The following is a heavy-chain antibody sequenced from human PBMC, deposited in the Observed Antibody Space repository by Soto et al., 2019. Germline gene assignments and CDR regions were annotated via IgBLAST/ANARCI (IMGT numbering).Heavy chain of an antibody. J-gene: IGHJ4*02. Sequence: PSETLSLTCTVSGGSISSSSYYWGWIRQPPGKGLEWIGNIYYSGSTYYNPSLKSRVTISVDTSKNQFSLKLSSVTAADTAVYYCARHIIRKGGADYWGQGTLVTVSS. CDR2: IYYSGST. CDR1: GGSISSSSYY. D-gene: IGHD1-20*01. CDR3: ARHIIRKGGADY. V-gene: IGHV4-39*01.